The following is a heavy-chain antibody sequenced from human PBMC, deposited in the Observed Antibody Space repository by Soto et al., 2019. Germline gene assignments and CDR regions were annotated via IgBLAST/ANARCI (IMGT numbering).Heavy chain of an antibody. CDR3: GRQPAETTYYYSYNMDV. Sequence: PSETLSLTCAVSSGSISSSNWWSWVRQPPGKGLEWIGEIYHSGSTNYNPSLKSRVTISVDKSKNQFSLKLSSVTAAATAVYYCGRQPAETTYYYSYNMDVWGKGTTVTVSS. J-gene: IGHJ6*03. D-gene: IGHD4-17*01. CDR2: IYHSGST. CDR1: SGSISSSNW. V-gene: IGHV4-4*02.